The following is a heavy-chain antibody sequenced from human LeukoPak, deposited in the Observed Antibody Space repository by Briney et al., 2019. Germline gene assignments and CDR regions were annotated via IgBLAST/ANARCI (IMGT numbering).Heavy chain of an antibody. CDR3: ARDPDYCSSGSCYPGHYGMDV. D-gene: IGHD2-15*01. CDR1: GGSISSGGYY. CDR2: IYYSGST. Sequence: SETLSLTCTVSGGSISSGGYYWNWIRQHPGKGLEWIGYIYYSGSTYYNPSLKSRVTISVDTSKNQFSLKLSSVTAADTAVYYCARDPDYCSSGSCYPGHYGMDVWGQGTMVTVSS. J-gene: IGHJ6*02. V-gene: IGHV4-31*03.